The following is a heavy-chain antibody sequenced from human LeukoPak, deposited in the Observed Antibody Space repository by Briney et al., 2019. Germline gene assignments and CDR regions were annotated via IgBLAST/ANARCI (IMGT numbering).Heavy chain of an antibody. CDR2: ILADADGGKT. Sequence: PGGSLRLSCAASGFTLSSIAMGWVRQAPGKGLEWVSGILADADGGKTYYADSVKGRYTISRDSSKNTLYLQMNSLRADDTAVYYCVKDLNYGDGRWEFDPWGQGTLVTVSS. CDR1: GFTLSSIA. J-gene: IGHJ5*02. V-gene: IGHV3-23*01. CDR3: VKDLNYGDGRWEFDP. D-gene: IGHD2-21*02.